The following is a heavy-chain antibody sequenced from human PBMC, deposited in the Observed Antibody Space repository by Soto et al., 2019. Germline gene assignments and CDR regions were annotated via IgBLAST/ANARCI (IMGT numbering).Heavy chain of an antibody. V-gene: IGHV1-69*01. CDR1: GGAFSSVD. D-gene: IGHD2-15*01. Sequence: QVQLVQSGAEVKKPGSAVKVSCKASGGAFSSVDISWVRQAPGQGLDWMGGIIPLFGTTNYAEKFQGRGTITADASTSTAFMELSSLTSEDRAVYYCVRGLTEGYYGVEVWGQGTTVIVSS. CDR2: IIPLFGTT. CDR3: VRGLTEGYYGVEV. J-gene: IGHJ6*02.